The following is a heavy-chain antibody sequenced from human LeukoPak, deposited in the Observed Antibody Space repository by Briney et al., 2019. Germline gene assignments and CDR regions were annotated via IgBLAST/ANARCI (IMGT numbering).Heavy chain of an antibody. V-gene: IGHV4-61*02. D-gene: IGHD5-18*01. CDR1: GGSISSGSYY. Sequence: SQTLSLTCTVSGGSISSGSYYWSWIRQPAGKPLEWIGRIHTGGTTKYNPSLKSRVSMSVDTSKNRFSLTLDSVTAADTAVYYCARVEYSPRGPFDPWGQGTMVTVSS. CDR2: IHTGGTT. CDR3: ARVEYSPRGPFDP. J-gene: IGHJ3*01.